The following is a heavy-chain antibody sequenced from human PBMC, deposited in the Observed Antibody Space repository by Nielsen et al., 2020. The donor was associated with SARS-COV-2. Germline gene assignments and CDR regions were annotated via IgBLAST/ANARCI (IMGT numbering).Heavy chain of an antibody. V-gene: IGHV3-9*01. CDR2: ISWNSGSI. Sequence: SLKISCAASGFTFDDYAMHWVRQAPGKGLEWVSGISWNSGSIGYADSVKGRFTISRDNAKNSPYLQMNSLKTEDTAVYYCSSPTVAYWGQGTLVTVSS. J-gene: IGHJ4*02. D-gene: IGHD4-23*01. CDR1: GFTFDDYA. CDR3: SSPTVAY.